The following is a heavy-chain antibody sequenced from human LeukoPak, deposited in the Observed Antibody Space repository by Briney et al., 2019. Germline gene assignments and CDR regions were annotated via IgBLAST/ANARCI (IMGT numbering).Heavy chain of an antibody. D-gene: IGHD2-21*02. J-gene: IGHJ1*01. CDR1: GFTFSSYW. CDR3: AITVDCRATTDCYSYFHH. V-gene: IGHV3-74*01. CDR2: INTDGSST. Sequence: GGSLRLSCAASGFTFSSYWMHWVRQAPGKGLVWVSRINTDGSSTSYADSVKGRFTISRDNAKDTLYLQVNSLRAEDTAVYYCAITVDCRATTDCYSYFHHWGQGTLVTVSS.